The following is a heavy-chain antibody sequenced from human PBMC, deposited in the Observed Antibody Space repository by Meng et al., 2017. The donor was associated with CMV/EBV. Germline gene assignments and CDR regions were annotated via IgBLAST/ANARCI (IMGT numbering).Heavy chain of an antibody. Sequence: GESLKISCAASGFTFSDYYMSWIRQAPGKGLEWVSYISSSGSTIYYADSVKGRFTISRDNAKNSLYLQMNSLRAEDTAVYYCAKDGYNRGGSFDYWGQGTLVTVSS. D-gene: IGHD5-24*01. CDR2: ISSSGSTI. CDR1: GFTFSDYY. CDR3: AKDGYNRGGSFDY. J-gene: IGHJ4*02. V-gene: IGHV3-11*01.